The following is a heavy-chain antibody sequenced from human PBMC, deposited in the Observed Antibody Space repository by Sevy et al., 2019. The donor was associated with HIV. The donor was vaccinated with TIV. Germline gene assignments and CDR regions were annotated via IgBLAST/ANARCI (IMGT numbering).Heavy chain of an antibody. CDR3: IYEKKFRGRVTMTEETFTDTAYMERSSLRSEDTAVYYCATSPDYYDSSRDAFDI. J-gene: IGHJ3*02. V-gene: IGHV1-24*01. CDR1: GYSVSDLS. Sequence: ASVKVSCKVSGYSVSDLSIHWVRQAPGKGLEWMGGYDPEDGETIYAQKFQGRVTMTEDTSTDTAYMELSSLRSEDTEEGEKIYEKKFRGRVTMTEETFTDTAYMERSSLRSEDTAVYYCATSPDYYDSSRDAFDIWGQGTMVTVSS. CDR2: YDPEDGET. D-gene: IGHD3-16*01.